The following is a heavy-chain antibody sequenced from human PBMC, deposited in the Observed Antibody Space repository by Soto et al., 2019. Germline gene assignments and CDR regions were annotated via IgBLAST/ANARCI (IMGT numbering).Heavy chain of an antibody. Sequence: PGESLKISCTASGFTFGDYAMSWFRQARGKGLEWVGFIRSKTYAETTEYAASVKGRFTISRDDSKSIGYLQMNSLKTEDTAVYYCTRDRSTVATLNFDYWGQGTLVTVSS. D-gene: IGHD5-12*01. CDR3: TRDRSTVATLNFDY. J-gene: IGHJ4*02. CDR2: IRSKTYAETT. V-gene: IGHV3-49*03. CDR1: GFTFGDYA.